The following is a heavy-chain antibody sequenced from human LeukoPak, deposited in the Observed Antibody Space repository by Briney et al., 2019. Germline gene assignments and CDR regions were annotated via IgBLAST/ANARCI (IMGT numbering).Heavy chain of an antibody. J-gene: IGHJ4*02. CDR2: INTGNGDT. CDR3: ARDRTSYYDSRGYTFDY. D-gene: IGHD3-22*01. Sequence: AASVKASCKASGYTFTSYAMDWVRQAPGQRLEWMGWINTGNGDTKYSQKFQDRVTITRDTSASTAYMELSSLRSEDTAVYYCARDRTSYYDSRGYTFDYWGQGTLVIVSS. V-gene: IGHV1-3*04. CDR1: GYTFTSYA.